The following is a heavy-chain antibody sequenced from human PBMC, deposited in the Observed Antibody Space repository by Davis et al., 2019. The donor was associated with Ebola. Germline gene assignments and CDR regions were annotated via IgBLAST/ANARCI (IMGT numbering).Heavy chain of an antibody. CDR3: ATETAHRNFDY. CDR2: IWYDGSNE. Sequence: GESLKISCAASGFTFSSYAMHWVRQAPGKGLEWVAIIWYDGSNENYGDSVKGRFTISRDNSKNTLYLQMNSLRAEDTAVYYCATETAHRNFDYWGQGTLVTVSS. CDR1: GFTFSSYA. J-gene: IGHJ4*02. V-gene: IGHV3-33*08.